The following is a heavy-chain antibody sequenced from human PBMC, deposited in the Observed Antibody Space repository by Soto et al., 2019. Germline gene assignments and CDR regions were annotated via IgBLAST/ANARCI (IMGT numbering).Heavy chain of an antibody. CDR3: TTDVAMIVVVISDAFDI. V-gene: IGHV3-15*01. CDR1: GFTFSNAW. D-gene: IGHD3-22*01. CDR2: IKSKTDGGTT. Sequence: GGSLRLSCAASGFTFSNAWMSWVRQAPGKGLEWVGRIKSKTDGGTTDYAAPVKGRFTISRDDSKNTLYLQMNSLKTEDTAVYYCTTDVAMIVVVISDAFDIWGQGTMVTVS. J-gene: IGHJ3*02.